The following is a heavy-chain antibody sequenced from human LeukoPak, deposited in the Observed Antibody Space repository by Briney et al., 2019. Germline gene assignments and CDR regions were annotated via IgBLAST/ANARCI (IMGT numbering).Heavy chain of an antibody. CDR3: ARVGSNIVVVPAMPPDY. J-gene: IGHJ4*02. D-gene: IGHD2-2*01. V-gene: IGHV3-7*05. CDR1: GFTFSSYW. CDR2: IKQDGSEK. Sequence: GGSLRLSCAASGFTFSSYWMSWVRQAPGKGLEWVANIKQDGSEKYYVDSVKGRFTISRDNAKNSLYLQMNNLRAEDTAVYYCARVGSNIVVVPAMPPDYWGQGTLVTVSS.